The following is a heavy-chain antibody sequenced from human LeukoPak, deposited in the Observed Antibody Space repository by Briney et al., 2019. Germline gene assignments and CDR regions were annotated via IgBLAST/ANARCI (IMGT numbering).Heavy chain of an antibody. D-gene: IGHD3-3*01. J-gene: IGHJ4*02. CDR1: GFTFSSYS. CDR2: ISSSSSYI. CDR3: ASYYDFWSGYYTYYFDY. Sequence: GGSLRLSCAASGFTFSSYSMNWVRQAPGKGLEWVSSISSSSSYIYYADSVKGRFTISRDNAKNSLYLQMNSLRAEDTAVYYCASYYDFWSGYYTYYFDYWGQGTLVTVSA. V-gene: IGHV3-21*01.